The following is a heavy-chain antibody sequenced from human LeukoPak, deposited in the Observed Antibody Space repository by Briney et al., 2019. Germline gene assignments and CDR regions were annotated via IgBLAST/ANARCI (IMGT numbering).Heavy chain of an antibody. D-gene: IGHD5-18*01. CDR3: ARGGGKRYSYGLFDY. Sequence: SETLSLTCTVSGGSISSSSFHWGWIRQPPGKGLEWIGSINHSGSTYHNPSLKSRVNISLDTSKNQFSLKLRSVTAADTAVYYCARGGGKRYSYGLFDYWGQGTLVTVSS. CDR1: GGSISSSSFH. V-gene: IGHV4-39*07. J-gene: IGHJ4*02. CDR2: INHSGST.